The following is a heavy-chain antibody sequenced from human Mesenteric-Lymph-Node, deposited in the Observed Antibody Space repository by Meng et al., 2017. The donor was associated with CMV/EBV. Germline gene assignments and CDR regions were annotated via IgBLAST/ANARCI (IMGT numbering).Heavy chain of an antibody. D-gene: IGHD2-8*01. Sequence: ASVKVSCKASGYTFTGYFFHWVRQAPGQGLEWMGWINPNSGGTNYAQKFQGRVTMTRDTSISTAYMELSRLRSDDTAVYYCARDSYENWFDPWGQGTLVTVSS. V-gene: IGHV1-2*02. CDR1: GYTFTGYF. CDR2: INPNSGGT. J-gene: IGHJ5*02. CDR3: ARDSYENWFDP.